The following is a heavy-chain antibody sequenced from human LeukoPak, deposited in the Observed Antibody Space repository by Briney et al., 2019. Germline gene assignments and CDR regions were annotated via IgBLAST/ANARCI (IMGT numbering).Heavy chain of an antibody. CDR3: ARGGGYGSGSHAFDI. CDR2: IYHSGST. CDR1: GGSISSGGYS. J-gene: IGHJ3*02. V-gene: IGHV4-30-2*01. D-gene: IGHD3-10*01. Sequence: SETLSLTCAVSGGSISSGGYSWSWIRQPPGKGLEWIGYIYHSGSTYYNPSLKSRVTISVDRSKNQFSLKLSSVTAADTAVYYCARGGGYGSGSHAFDIWGQGTMVTVSS.